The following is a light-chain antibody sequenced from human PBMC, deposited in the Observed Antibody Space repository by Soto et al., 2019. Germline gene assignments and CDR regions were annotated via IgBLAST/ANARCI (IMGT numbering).Light chain of an antibody. J-gene: IGLJ1*01. CDR1: SSNIGSNT. V-gene: IGLV1-44*01. CDR2: SNN. CDR3: AAWDDSLNGYV. Sequence: QSMLTQPPSASGTPGQRVTISCSGSSSNIGSNTVNWYQQLPGTAPKLLIYSNNQRPSGVPDRFSGSKSGTSASLAISGLQSADEADYYCAAWDDSLNGYVFGNGTKVTVL.